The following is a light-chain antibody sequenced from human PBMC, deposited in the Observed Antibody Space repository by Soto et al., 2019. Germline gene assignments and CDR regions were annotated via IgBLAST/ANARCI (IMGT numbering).Light chain of an antibody. Sequence: DIVMTQSPDSLAVSLGERATIYCESSQSILYSSNNKNYLAWYQQKPGQPPKLLLSWASTRESGVPDRFNGSGSVRDFTLTISSLQAEDVAVYYCQQYYATPPFTFGQGTKLEIK. V-gene: IGKV4-1*01. J-gene: IGKJ2*01. CDR2: WAS. CDR1: QSILYSSNNKNY. CDR3: QQYYATPPFT.